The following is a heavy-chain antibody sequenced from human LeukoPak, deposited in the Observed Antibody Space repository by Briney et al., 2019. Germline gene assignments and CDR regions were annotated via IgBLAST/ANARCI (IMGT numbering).Heavy chain of an antibody. CDR2: IDSDGTST. CDR3: VRDQEGDVGAISYFYGMDL. V-gene: IGHV3-74*01. J-gene: IGHJ6*02. Sequence: GGSLRLSCAASGFTFSRYWMHWVRQAPGKGLVWVARIDSDGTSTTYADSVKGRFTISRDNAENTLHLEMSSLRGEDTAVYYCVRDQEGDVGAISYFYGMDLWGQGTTVTVSS. D-gene: IGHD1-26*01. CDR1: GFTFSRYW.